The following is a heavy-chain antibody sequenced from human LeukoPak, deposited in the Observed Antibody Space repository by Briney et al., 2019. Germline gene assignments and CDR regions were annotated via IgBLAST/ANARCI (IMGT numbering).Heavy chain of an antibody. CDR1: GFTFSSYE. CDR3: AKAGYCSGGSCYWRLYYYYYMDV. CDR2: ISSSSSYI. Sequence: GGSLRLSCAASGFTFSSYEMNWVRQAPGKGLEWVSSISSSSSYIYYADSVKGRFTISRDNSKNTLYLQMNSLRAEDTAVYYCAKAGYCSGGSCYWRLYYYYYMDVRGKGTTVTISS. J-gene: IGHJ6*03. V-gene: IGHV3-21*01. D-gene: IGHD2-15*01.